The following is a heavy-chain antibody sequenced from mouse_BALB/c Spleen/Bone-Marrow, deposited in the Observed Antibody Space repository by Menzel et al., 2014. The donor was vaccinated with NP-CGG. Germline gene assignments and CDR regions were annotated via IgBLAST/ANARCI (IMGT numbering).Heavy chain of an antibody. CDR3: ARGIRNYFDY. CDR1: GYTFSSYW. CDR2: ILPGSGST. V-gene: IGHV1-9*01. D-gene: IGHD3-2*02. Sequence: VQLQQSGAELMKPGASVKISCKATGYTFSSYWIEFIKQRPGLGLEWIGEILPGSGSTHYNEKFKGRATFTADTSSNTAYMQLSSLTSEDSAVYYCARGIRNYFDYWGQGTTLTVSS. J-gene: IGHJ2*01.